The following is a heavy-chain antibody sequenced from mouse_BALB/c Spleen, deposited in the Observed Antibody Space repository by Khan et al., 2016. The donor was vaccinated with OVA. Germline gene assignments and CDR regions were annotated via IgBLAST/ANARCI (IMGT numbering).Heavy chain of an antibody. J-gene: IGHJ4*01. Sequence: QVRLQQSGAELARPGASVKLSCKASGYTFADFYINWVKQRTGQGLEWIGEIYPGTGNTYYNENFKGKAALTTDKSSSTAYMHLSSLTSEDSAVYFCARWGSNYKYYYALDYWGQGTSVTVSS. CDR1: GYTFADFY. D-gene: IGHD2-5*01. V-gene: IGHV1-77*01. CDR3: ARWGSNYKYYYALDY. CDR2: IYPGTGNT.